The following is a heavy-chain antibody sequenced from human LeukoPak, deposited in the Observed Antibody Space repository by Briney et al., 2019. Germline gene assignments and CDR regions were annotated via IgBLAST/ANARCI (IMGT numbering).Heavy chain of an antibody. CDR3: VRQIGGGAFDF. D-gene: IGHD2/OR15-2a*01. J-gene: IGHJ3*01. V-gene: IGHV4-34*01. CDR2: IDVNRNT. Sequence: SETLSLTCAVYSGTFPGYFWTWIRQPPGKGLEWIGAIDVNRNTHSNPSLKSRVTLSIDTSKNQFSLTLRSVTAADTARYSCVRQIGGGAFDFWGQGTDVTVSS. CDR1: SGTFPGYF.